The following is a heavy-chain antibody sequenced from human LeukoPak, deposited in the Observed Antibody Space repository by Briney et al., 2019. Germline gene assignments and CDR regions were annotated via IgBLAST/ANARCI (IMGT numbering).Heavy chain of an antibody. CDR2: ISGTGGTT. Sequence: PGGSLRLSCAASGFTFSNYSMSWVRQAPGKGLEWVSTISGTGGTTYYADSVKGRFTISRDNSKNTLSLQMNSLRAEDTAIYYCAKGDGYNYGNLFDYWGQGTLVTVSS. CDR3: AKGDGYNYGNLFDY. D-gene: IGHD5-24*01. CDR1: GFTFSNYS. J-gene: IGHJ4*02. V-gene: IGHV3-23*01.